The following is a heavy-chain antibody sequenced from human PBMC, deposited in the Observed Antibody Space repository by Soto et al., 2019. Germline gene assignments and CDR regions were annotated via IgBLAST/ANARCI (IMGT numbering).Heavy chain of an antibody. CDR3: ARRTTVVYYFEY. V-gene: IGHV4-34*01. CDR1: SGSFSDYY. CDR2: INHNGNT. J-gene: IGHJ4*02. D-gene: IGHD4-17*01. Sequence: TSETLSLTCAVYSGSFSDYYWSWIRQPPGKGLEWIGEINHNGNTNYNPSLRSRVTKLVDRSKNQFSLKVSSMTAADTAVYYCARRTTVVYYFEYWSQGTPVTVSS.